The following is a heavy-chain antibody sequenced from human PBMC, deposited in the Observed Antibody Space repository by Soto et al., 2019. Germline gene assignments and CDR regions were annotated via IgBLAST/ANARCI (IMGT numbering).Heavy chain of an antibody. CDR3: AKEFLRPVDY. V-gene: IGHV3-23*01. J-gene: IGHJ4*02. Sequence: EVQLLESGGGLVQPGGSLRLSCAASGVTFSNYAMSWVRQAPGKGLELVSAISGSGDSTYYADSVMGRFNISRGNSKNTLDLQMNTLRAEDTAVYCFAKEFLRPVDYWGQGTLVTVSS. CDR1: GVTFSNYA. CDR2: ISGSGDST.